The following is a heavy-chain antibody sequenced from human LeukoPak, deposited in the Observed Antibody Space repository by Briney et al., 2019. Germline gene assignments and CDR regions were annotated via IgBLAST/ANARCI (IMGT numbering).Heavy chain of an antibody. CDR3: ASGGSGKYYYMDV. J-gene: IGHJ6*03. Sequence: GGSLRLSCAASGFIFDNYGMHWVRQAPGKGLEWVANIKQDGSEKYYVDSVKGRFTISRDNAKNSLYLQMNSLRAEDTAVYYCASGGSGKYYYMDVWGKGTTVTVSS. V-gene: IGHV3-7*01. CDR1: GFIFDNYG. D-gene: IGHD3-10*01. CDR2: IKQDGSEK.